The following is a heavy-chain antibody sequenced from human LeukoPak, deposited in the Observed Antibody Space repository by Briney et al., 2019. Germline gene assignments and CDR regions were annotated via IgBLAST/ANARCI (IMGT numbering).Heavy chain of an antibody. CDR2: INKDGSEE. CDR1: GFTFSDFY. J-gene: IGHJ4*02. CDR3: ARWPHCQDF. V-gene: IGHV3-7*03. Sequence: GGSLRLSCAASGFTFSDFYMSWVRQAPGKGLEWVANINKDGSEEKYVDSVKGRITISRDNAKNSLYLQMSSLRADDTAVYYCARWPHCQDFWGRGTRVTVSS.